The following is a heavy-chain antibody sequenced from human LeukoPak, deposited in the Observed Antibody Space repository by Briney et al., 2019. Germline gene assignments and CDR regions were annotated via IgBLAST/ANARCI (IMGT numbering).Heavy chain of an antibody. V-gene: IGHV3-23*01. D-gene: IGHD3-10*01. J-gene: IGHJ4*02. CDR3: ARIGSGSYSKYYFDY. CDR1: GFTFSSYA. Sequence: GGSLRLSCAASGFTFSSYAMTWVRQSPGKGLEWVSVIGSGGDTYYSDSVQGRFTISRDNSKNTLYLQMNSLRADDTAVYYCARIGSGSYSKYYFDYWGQGTLVTVSS. CDR2: IGSGGDT.